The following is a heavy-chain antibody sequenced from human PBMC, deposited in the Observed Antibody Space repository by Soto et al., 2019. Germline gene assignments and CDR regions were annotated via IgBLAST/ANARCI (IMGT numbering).Heavy chain of an antibody. CDR1: GGSFSGYY. CDR3: ARGWAQWRYFQH. J-gene: IGHJ1*01. V-gene: IGHV4-34*01. CDR2: INHSGST. D-gene: IGHD6-19*01. Sequence: QVQLQQWGAGLLKPSETLSLTCAVYGGSFSGYYWSWIRQPPGKGLEWIGEINHSGSTNYNPSLKSRITISVDTSKNQFSLKLSSVTAADTAVYYGARGWAQWRYFQHCGQGTLVTVSS.